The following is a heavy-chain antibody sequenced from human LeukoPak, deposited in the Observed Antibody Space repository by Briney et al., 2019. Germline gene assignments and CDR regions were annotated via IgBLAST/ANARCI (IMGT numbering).Heavy chain of an antibody. D-gene: IGHD3-10*01. V-gene: IGHV4-39*07. CDR2: IFYSGST. CDR3: ARCRRMDYYGSGTLFDY. J-gene: IGHJ4*02. CDR1: SGSISTSNYY. Sequence: KPSETLSLTCTVSSGSISTSNYYWGWVRQPPGKALEWIGNIFYSGSTYYSPSLKSRVTISLDTSKNQFSLKLSSVTAADTAVYYCARCRRMDYYGSGTLFDYWGQGTLVTVSS.